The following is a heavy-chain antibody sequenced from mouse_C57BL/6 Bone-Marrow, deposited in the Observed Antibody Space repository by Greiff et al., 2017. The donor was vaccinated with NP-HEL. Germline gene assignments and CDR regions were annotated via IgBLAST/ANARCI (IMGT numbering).Heavy chain of an antibody. CDR1: GYTFTSYW. Sequence: QVQLQQPGAELVKPGASVKLSCTASGYTFTSYWMHWVKQRPGRGLEWIGRIDPNSGGTKYNEKFKSKATLTVDKPSSTAYMQLSSLTSDDSAVYYCARSVITTVVGFDYWGQGTTLTVSS. D-gene: IGHD1-1*01. CDR3: ARSVITTVVGFDY. J-gene: IGHJ2*01. V-gene: IGHV1-72*01. CDR2: IDPNSGGT.